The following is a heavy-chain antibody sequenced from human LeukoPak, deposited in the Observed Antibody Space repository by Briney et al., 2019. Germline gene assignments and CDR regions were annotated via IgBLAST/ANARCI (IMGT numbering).Heavy chain of an antibody. CDR3: ARDDSSGYYYGDY. CDR1: GYTFTGYY. D-gene: IGHD3-22*01. V-gene: IGHV1-2*02. J-gene: IGHJ4*02. CDR2: INPNSGGT. Sequence: ASVKVSCKASGYTFTGYYMHWVRQAPGQGLEWMGWINPNSGGTNYAQKFQGRVTMTRDTSISTAYMELSRLRSDDTAVHYCARDDSSGYYYGDYWGQGTLVTVSS.